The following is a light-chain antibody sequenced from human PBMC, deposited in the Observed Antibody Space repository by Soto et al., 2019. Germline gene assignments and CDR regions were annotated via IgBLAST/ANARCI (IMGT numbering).Light chain of an antibody. Sequence: DTQMTQSPSTLSASVGDRVTITCRASQSFSRWLAWYQQKPGKGPKLLIYDASNLASGVPSRFSGSGSGTEFTLTISSMQPDDFATYDCQQYITYYSFGQGTKLEIK. V-gene: IGKV1-5*01. J-gene: IGKJ2*03. CDR1: QSFSRW. CDR3: QQYITYYS. CDR2: DAS.